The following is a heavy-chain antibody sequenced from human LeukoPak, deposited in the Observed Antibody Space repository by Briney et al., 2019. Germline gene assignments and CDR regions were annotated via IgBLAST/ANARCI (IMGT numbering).Heavy chain of an antibody. CDR3: ARLWGRMDYDFWSGYFYYFDY. CDR1: GGSISSSSYY. Sequence: SETLSLTCTVSGGSISSSSYYWGWIRQPPGKGLERFGSIYYSGSTYYNPSLKSRVTISVDTSNNQYSVQLSSMSADDAAVYYCARLWGRMDYDFWSGYFYYFDYWGQGTLVTVSS. J-gene: IGHJ4*02. CDR2: IYYSGST. D-gene: IGHD3-3*01. V-gene: IGHV4-39*07.